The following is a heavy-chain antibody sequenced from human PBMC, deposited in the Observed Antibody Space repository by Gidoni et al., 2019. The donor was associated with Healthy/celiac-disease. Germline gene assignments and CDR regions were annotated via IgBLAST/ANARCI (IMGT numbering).Heavy chain of an antibody. CDR1: GFTVSSNY. V-gene: IGHV3-53*01. Sequence: EVQLVESGGGLIQPGGSLRLSCAASGFTVSSNYMSWVRQAPGKGLEWVSVIYSGGSTYYADSVKGRFTISRDNSKNTLYLQMNSLRAEDTAVYYCARDRRYCSGGSCTTVDYWGQGTLVTVSS. CDR2: IYSGGST. CDR3: ARDRRYCSGGSCTTVDY. J-gene: IGHJ4*02. D-gene: IGHD2-15*01.